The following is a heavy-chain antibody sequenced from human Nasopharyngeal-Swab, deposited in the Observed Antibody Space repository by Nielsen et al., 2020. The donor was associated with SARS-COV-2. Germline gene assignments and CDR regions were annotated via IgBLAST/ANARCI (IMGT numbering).Heavy chain of an antibody. CDR2: IWYDGSNK. D-gene: IGHD3-10*01. CDR1: GFSFSTYG. CDR3: ARGSSVHAFDV. V-gene: IGHV3-33*01. Sequence: GGSRRLSWAASGFSFSTYGMHWVRQSPDKGLEWLTNIWYDGSNKYYADSVKGRLTVSRDNSKNTLFLEMDSLRAEDTAVYDCARGSSVHAFDVWGQGTEVTVSS. J-gene: IGHJ3*01.